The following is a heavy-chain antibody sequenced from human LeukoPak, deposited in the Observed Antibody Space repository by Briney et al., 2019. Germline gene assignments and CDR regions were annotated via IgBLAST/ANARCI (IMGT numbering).Heavy chain of an antibody. CDR3: ARSGSSTGTTHRQLDP. V-gene: IGHV3-53*01. Sequence: PGGSLRLSCAASGFTVSSNYMSWVRQAPGKGLEWVSVLYSDGRTFYGGPVQGRFTVSRDNSKSTLYLQMNSLRAEDTAVYYCARSGSSTGTTHRQLDPWGQGTLVTVSS. D-gene: IGHD1-1*01. CDR2: LYSDGRT. CDR1: GFTVSSNY. J-gene: IGHJ5*02.